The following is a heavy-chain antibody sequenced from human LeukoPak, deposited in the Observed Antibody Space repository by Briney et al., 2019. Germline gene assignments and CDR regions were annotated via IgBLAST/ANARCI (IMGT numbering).Heavy chain of an antibody. CDR3: ARDRRDGYRRQWGRGLAFDT. CDR1: GFTFSSYS. Sequence: GGSLRLSCAASGFTFSSYSMNWVRQAPGKGLEWVSSISSSSSYIYYADLVKGRFTISRDNAKNSLYLQMNSLRAEDTAVYYCARDRRDGYRRQWGRGLAFDTWGQGTMVTVSS. V-gene: IGHV3-21*01. D-gene: IGHD5-24*01. J-gene: IGHJ3*02. CDR2: ISSSSSYI.